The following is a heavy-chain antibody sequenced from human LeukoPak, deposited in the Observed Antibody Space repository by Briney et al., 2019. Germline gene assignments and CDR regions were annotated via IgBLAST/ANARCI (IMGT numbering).Heavy chain of an antibody. J-gene: IGHJ4*02. V-gene: IGHV4-59*08. Sequence: SETLSLTCTVSGGSISSYYWSWIRKPSGRGLEWIGYIYYSGSTNYNPSLKSRVTISVDTSKNQFSLKLSSVTAADTAVYYCARLKGYSSGWYPTYYFDYWGQGTLVTVSS. CDR3: ARLKGYSSGWYPTYYFDY. CDR1: GGSISSYY. CDR2: IYYSGST. D-gene: IGHD6-19*01.